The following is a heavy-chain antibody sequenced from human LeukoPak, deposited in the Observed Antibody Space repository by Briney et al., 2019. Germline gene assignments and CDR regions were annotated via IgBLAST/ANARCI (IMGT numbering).Heavy chain of an antibody. D-gene: IGHD5-18*01. CDR3: AKDRRGYSFNFDY. Sequence: GGSLRLSCTVSGFTFDDFAMHWVRQAPGKGLEWVSFISWDGGNTYYVDSVKGRFTISRDNSKNSLYLQMNSLRPEDTALYYCAKDRRGYSFNFDYWGQGTLVTVSS. CDR1: GFTFDDFA. V-gene: IGHV3-43D*03. CDR2: ISWDGGNT. J-gene: IGHJ4*02.